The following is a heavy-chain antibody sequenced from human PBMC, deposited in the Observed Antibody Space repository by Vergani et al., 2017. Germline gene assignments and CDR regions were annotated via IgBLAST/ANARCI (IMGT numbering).Heavy chain of an antibody. J-gene: IGHJ6*02. CDR1: GATFRSNT. CDR3: ARDPRGYGGDPEDYYYGIDG. V-gene: IGHV1-69*08. Sequence: QVQLVQSGAEVKKPGSSVKVSCKASGATFRSNTISWVRQVPGQGLEWMGRIIPVLGKTKYAQDFQGRLTITADTSTSTAYMELTSLRSQDTAVYYCARDPRGYGGDPEDYYYGIDGWGQGTTVTVSS. CDR2: IIPVLGKT. D-gene: IGHD2-21*02.